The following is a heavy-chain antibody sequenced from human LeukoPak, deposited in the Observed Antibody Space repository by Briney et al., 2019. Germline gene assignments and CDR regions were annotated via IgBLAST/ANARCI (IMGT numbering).Heavy chain of an antibody. D-gene: IGHD3-3*01. CDR1: GFTFSSYN. Sequence: PGGSLRLSCAASGFTFSSYNMNWVRQAPGKGLEWVSSISSSSSYIYYADSVKGRFTISRDNSKNTLYLQMNSLRAEDTAVYYCAREWRYYGSPGYFDYWGQGTLVTVSS. CDR3: AREWRYYGSPGYFDY. V-gene: IGHV3-21*04. CDR2: ISSSSSYI. J-gene: IGHJ4*02.